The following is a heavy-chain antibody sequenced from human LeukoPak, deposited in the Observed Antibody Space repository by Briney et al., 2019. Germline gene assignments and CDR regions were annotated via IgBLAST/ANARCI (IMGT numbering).Heavy chain of an antibody. CDR3: ARGRAMDTWGLLWFGRGVFDY. Sequence: SETLSLTCAVYGGSFSGYYWSWIRQPPGKGLEWIGEINHSGSTNYNPSLKSRVTISVDTSKNQFSLKLSSVTAADTAVYYCARGRAMDTWGLLWFGRGVFDYWGQGTLVIVSS. V-gene: IGHV4-34*01. CDR1: GGSFSGYY. J-gene: IGHJ4*02. D-gene: IGHD3-10*01. CDR2: INHSGST.